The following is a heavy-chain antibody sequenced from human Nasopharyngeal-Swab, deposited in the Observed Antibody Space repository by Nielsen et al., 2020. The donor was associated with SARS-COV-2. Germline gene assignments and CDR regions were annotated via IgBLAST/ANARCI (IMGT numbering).Heavy chain of an antibody. CDR1: GFTFSSYG. CDR3: ARARMVRGPMRAFDY. J-gene: IGHJ4*02. CDR2: IWYDGSNK. D-gene: IGHD3-10*01. Sequence: GESLKISCAASGFTFSSYGMHWVRQAPGKGLEWVAVIWYDGSNKYYADSVKGRFTISRDNSKNTLYLQMNSLRAEDTAVYYCARARMVRGPMRAFDYWGQGTLVTVSS. V-gene: IGHV3-33*01.